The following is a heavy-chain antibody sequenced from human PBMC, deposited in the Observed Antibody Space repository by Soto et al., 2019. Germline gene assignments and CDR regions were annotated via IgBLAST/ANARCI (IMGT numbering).Heavy chain of an antibody. CDR1: GFTFSNYA. Sequence: GGSLRLSCAASGFTFSNYAMSWVRQAPGKGLEWVSTISSSGGSTYYANSVKGRFTISRDNSKNTLYLQMNSLRAEDTAVYYCAKDTQPPPYYYDSSGYYWGQGTLVTVSS. CDR2: ISSSGGST. CDR3: AKDTQPPPYYYDSSGYY. V-gene: IGHV3-23*01. D-gene: IGHD3-22*01. J-gene: IGHJ4*02.